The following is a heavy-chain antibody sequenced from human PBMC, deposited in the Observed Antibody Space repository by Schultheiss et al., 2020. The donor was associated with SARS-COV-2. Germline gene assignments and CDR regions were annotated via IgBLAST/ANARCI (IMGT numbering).Heavy chain of an antibody. CDR2: ISSSSSYI. CDR1: GFTFSSYG. J-gene: IGHJ4*02. V-gene: IGHV3-21*01. CDR3: ASVSDYGDYWGS. D-gene: IGHD4-17*01. Sequence: GGSLRLSCAASGFTFSSYGMHWVRQAPGKGLEWVSSISSSSSYIYYADSVKGRFTISRDNAKNSLYLQMNSLRAEDTAVYYCASVSDYGDYWGSWGQGTLVTVSS.